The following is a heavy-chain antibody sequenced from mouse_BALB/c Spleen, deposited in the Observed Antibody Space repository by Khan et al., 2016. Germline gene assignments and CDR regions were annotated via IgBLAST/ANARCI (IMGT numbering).Heavy chain of an antibody. CDR3: ARVPMNYYAMDY. D-gene: IGHD2-3*01. CDR2: INTYTGEP. CDR1: GYTFTNYG. V-gene: IGHV9-3-1*01. Sequence: LVESGPELKKPGETVKISCKASGYTFTNYGMNWVKQAPGKGLKWMGWINTYTGEPTYADDFKGRFAFYLETSASTAYLQINNLKKEDTATDFGARVPMNYYAMDYWGQGTSVTVSS. J-gene: IGHJ4*01.